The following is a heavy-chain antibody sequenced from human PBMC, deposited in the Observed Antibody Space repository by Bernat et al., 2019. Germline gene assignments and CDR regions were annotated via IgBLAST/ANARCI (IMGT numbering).Heavy chain of an antibody. D-gene: IGHD3-10*01. CDR3: ARDSQFITMVRGVIIIPSDY. Sequence: QVQLVQSGAEVKKPGASVKVSCKASGYTFTSYGISWVRQAPGQGLEWMGWISAYNGNTNYAQKPQGRVTMTTDTSTSTAYMELRSLRSDDTAVYYCARDSQFITMVRGVIIIPSDYWGQGTLVTVSS. CDR2: ISAYNGNT. CDR1: GYTFTSYG. J-gene: IGHJ4*02. V-gene: IGHV1-18*01.